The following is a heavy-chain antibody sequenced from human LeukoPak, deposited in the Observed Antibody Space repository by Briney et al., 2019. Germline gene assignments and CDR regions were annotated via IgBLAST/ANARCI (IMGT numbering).Heavy chain of an antibody. Sequence: PSETLSLTCAVSGGSISSGGYTWGWIRQPPGKGLEWIGYIYHSGSTYYNPSLKSRVTISVDRSKNQFSLKLSSVTAADTAVYYCATQRDDYGDYGGSSRRWFDPWGQGTLVTVSS. CDR3: ATQRDDYGDYGGSSRRWFDP. J-gene: IGHJ5*02. CDR2: IYHSGST. D-gene: IGHD4-17*01. CDR1: GGSISSGGYT. V-gene: IGHV4-30-2*01.